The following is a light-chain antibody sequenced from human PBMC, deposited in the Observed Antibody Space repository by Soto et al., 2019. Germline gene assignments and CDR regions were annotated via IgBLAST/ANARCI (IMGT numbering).Light chain of an antibody. CDR3: MQATQSVWT. J-gene: IGKJ1*01. CDR1: QSLVHNDGNTY. V-gene: IGKV2-24*01. CDR2: KVS. Sequence: DVVITQTPLSSPVTLGRAACISCRSSQSLVHNDGNTYLSWFHQRPGQPPRLLISKVSDRFSGVPDRFSGSGAGTDFTLTISRVEAEDVGVYYCMQATQSVWTFGQGTKVDIK.